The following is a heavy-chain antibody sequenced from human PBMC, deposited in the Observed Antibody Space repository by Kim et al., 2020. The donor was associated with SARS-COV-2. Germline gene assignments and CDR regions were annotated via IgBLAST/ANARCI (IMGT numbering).Heavy chain of an antibody. Sequence: GGSLRLSCTASGFTFASYALGWVRQAPGRGLEWVSTITGSGADTYYADSVKGRFTISRDNSKKTLYLQMNSLRAEDTAEYYCAKSWRVQSSSWRFFDSWGQETLLTVSA. J-gene: IGHJ4*02. V-gene: IGHV3-23*01. D-gene: IGHD6-13*01. CDR1: GFTFASYA. CDR2: ITGSGADT. CDR3: AKSWRVQSSSWRFFDS.